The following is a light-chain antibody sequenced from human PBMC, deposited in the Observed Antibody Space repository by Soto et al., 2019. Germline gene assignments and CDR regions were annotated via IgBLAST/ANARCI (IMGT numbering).Light chain of an antibody. CDR2: DVS. CDR3: SSYTSSSTLS. V-gene: IGLV2-14*01. J-gene: IGLJ2*01. Sequence: QSALTQPASVSGSPGRSITISCTGTSSDVGGYNYVSWYQQHPGKAPKLMIYDVSNRPSGVSNRFSGSKSGNTASLTISGLQAEDEADYYCSSYTSSSTLSFGGGTTLTVL. CDR1: SSDVGGYNY.